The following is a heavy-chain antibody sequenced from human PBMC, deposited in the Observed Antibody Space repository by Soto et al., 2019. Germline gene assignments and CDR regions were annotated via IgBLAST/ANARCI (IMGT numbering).Heavy chain of an antibody. V-gene: IGHV4-59*06. CDR1: GGSISSYY. J-gene: IGHJ3*02. D-gene: IGHD3-3*01. CDR2: IYYSGST. Sequence: SETLSLTCTVSGGSISSYYWSWIRQHPGKGLEWIGYIYYSGSTYYNPSLKSRVTISVDTSKNQFSLKLSSVTAADTAVYYCARVLDYDFWSGYGTDAFDIWGQGTMVTVSS. CDR3: ARVLDYDFWSGYGTDAFDI.